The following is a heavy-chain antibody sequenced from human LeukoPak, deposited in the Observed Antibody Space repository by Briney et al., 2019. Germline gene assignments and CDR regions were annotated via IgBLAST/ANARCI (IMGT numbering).Heavy chain of an antibody. Sequence: SVKVSCKASGGTFSSYAISWVRQAPGQGLEWMGRIIPIPGIANYAQKFQGRVTITADKSTSTAYMELSSLRSEDTAVYYCARGSIAAAFLDYWGQGTLATVSS. CDR1: GGTFSSYA. D-gene: IGHD6-13*01. J-gene: IGHJ4*02. CDR3: ARGSIAAAFLDY. CDR2: IIPIPGIA. V-gene: IGHV1-69*04.